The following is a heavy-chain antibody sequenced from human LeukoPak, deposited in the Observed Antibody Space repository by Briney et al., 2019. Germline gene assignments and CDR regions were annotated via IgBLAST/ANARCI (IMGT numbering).Heavy chain of an antibody. D-gene: IGHD3-10*01. V-gene: IGHV4-59*12. CDR2: FYYSGNT. CDR3: GRNYYDSGSYGAFDI. CDR1: GGSISSYY. J-gene: IGHJ3*02. Sequence: SETLSLTCTVSGGSISSYYWSWIRQPPGKGLEWIGYFYYSGNTNYNPSLKSRVTISVDTSKNQFSLKLSSVTAADTAVYYCGRNYYDSGSYGAFDIWGQGTMVTVSS.